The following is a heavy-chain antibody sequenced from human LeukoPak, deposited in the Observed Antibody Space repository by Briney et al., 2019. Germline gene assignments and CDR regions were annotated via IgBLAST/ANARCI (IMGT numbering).Heavy chain of an antibody. CDR2: IYYSGST. CDR3: ARALGSYYDFWSGYGHNWFDP. J-gene: IGHJ5*02. Sequence: SETLSLTCTVSGGSISSYYWSWIRQPPGKGLEWIGYIYYSGSTNYNPSLKSRVTISVDTSKNQFSLKLSSVTAADTAVYYCARALGSYYDFWSGYGHNWFDPWGQGTLVTASS. V-gene: IGHV4-59*01. D-gene: IGHD3-3*01. CDR1: GGSISSYY.